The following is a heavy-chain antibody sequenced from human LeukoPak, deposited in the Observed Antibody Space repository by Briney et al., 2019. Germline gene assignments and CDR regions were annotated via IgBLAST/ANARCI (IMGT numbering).Heavy chain of an antibody. D-gene: IGHD3-16*01. Sequence: GGPLRLYCEASGFIFNQYCMGWVRQAPGMGPEWVSYISTSGGSTYYSASAKGRFTISRDNARNSLFLQLRRLTAEDTAVYYCARDPRGDFVWGHRFDYWGQGVLVTVSS. CDR1: GFIFNQYC. J-gene: IGHJ4*02. V-gene: IGHV3-11*01. CDR3: ARDPRGDFVWGHRFDY. CDR2: ISTSGGST.